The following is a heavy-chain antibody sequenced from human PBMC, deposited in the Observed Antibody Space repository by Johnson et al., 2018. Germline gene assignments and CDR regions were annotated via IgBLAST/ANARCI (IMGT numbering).Heavy chain of an antibody. J-gene: IGHJ3*02. CDR1: GGTFKNYV. CDR2: IIPDLPIP. Sequence: QVQLVQSGAEMKKPGSSAKVSCKVSGGTFKNYVVSWVRQAPGHGLEWVGKIIPDLPIPTYAQRFQGRVTITADESTTTNYMDLSNLRSDDTGIYHLARARPGGSDCYDDDFDIWGQGTMLTVSS. D-gene: IGHD2-21*02. CDR3: ARARPGGSDCYDDDFDI. V-gene: IGHV1-69*04.